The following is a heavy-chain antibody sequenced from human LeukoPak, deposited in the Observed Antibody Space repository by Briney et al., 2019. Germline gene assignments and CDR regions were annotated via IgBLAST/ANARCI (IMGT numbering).Heavy chain of an antibody. CDR2: ISRRSRHV. V-gene: IGHV3-21*01. CDR1: GFSFSNYG. CDR3: VRDLLGSGSTTAYLHH. Sequence: GRSLRLSCAASGFSFSNYGMHWVRQAPGKGLEWVSSISRRSRHVYYAGSVKGRFTISRDNAWNSLYLQMNSLRAEDMAVYFCVRDLLGSGSTTAYLHHWGQGTLVTVSS. J-gene: IGHJ1*01. D-gene: IGHD1-1*01.